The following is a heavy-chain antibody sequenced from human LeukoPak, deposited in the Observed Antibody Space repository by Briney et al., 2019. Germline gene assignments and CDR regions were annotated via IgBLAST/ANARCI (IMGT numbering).Heavy chain of an antibody. D-gene: IGHD1-7*01. CDR2: IRYDGSNK. J-gene: IGHJ4*02. CDR1: GFTFSSYG. V-gene: IGHV3-30*02. CDR3: AKKPGTTSERYFDY. Sequence: GGSLRLPCAASGFTFSSYGMHWVRQAPGKGLEWVAFIRYDGSNKYYADSVKGRFTISRDNSKNTLYLQMNSLRAEDTAVYYCAKKPGTTSERYFDYWGQGTLVTVSS.